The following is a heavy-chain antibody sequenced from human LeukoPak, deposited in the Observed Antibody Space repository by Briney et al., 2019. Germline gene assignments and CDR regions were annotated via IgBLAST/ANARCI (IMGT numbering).Heavy chain of an antibody. CDR2: ISYDGSNK. V-gene: IGHV3-30*04. CDR1: GFTFSSYA. CDR3: ARDLRHGDWYYFDY. J-gene: IGHJ4*02. Sequence: GGSLRLSCAASGFTFSSYAMHWVRQAPGKGLEWVAVISYDGSNKYYADSVKGRFTISRDNSKNTPYLQMNSLGAEDTAVYYCARDLRHGDWYYFDYWGQGTLVTVSS. D-gene: IGHD4-17*01.